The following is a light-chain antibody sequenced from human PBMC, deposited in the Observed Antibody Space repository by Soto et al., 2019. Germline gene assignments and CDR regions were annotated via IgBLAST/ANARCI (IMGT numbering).Light chain of an antibody. V-gene: IGKV1-8*01. Sequence: IRMTQSPSSLSASTGDRVTITCRASQGISSYLAWYQQKPGKAPKLLIYAASTLQSGVPSRFSGSGSGTDFTLTISCLQSEDFATYYCQQYYSYPGTFGQGTKVDIK. CDR1: QGISSY. J-gene: IGKJ1*01. CDR2: AAS. CDR3: QQYYSYPGT.